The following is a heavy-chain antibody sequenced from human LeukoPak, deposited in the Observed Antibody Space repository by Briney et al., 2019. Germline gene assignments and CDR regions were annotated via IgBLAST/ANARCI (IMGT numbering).Heavy chain of an antibody. J-gene: IGHJ1*01. CDR2: INPNSGGT. CDR3: ARGPPYSSSWHPEGFQH. CDR1: GYTFTGYY. Sequence: ASVKVSCKASGYTFTGYYMHWVRQAPGQGLEWMGWINPNSGGTNYAQKFQGWVTMTRDTSISTAYMELSRLRSDDTAVYYCARGPPYSSSWHPEGFQHWGQGTLVTVSS. V-gene: IGHV1-2*04. D-gene: IGHD6-13*01.